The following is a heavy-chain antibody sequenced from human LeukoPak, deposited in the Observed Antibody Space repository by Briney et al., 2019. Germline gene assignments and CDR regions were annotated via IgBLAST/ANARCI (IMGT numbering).Heavy chain of an antibody. CDR1: GFAFSSNW. CDR2: INSGGSGT. D-gene: IGHD7-27*01. Sequence: GGSLRLSCAASGFAFSSNWMHWVRQTPGKGLVWVSRINSGGSGTSYADSVEGRFTISRDNAKNTLYLQMNSLKGEDTAVYYCATSLGPLAEYWGRGTLVTVSS. V-gene: IGHV3-74*01. CDR3: ATSLGPLAEY. J-gene: IGHJ4*02.